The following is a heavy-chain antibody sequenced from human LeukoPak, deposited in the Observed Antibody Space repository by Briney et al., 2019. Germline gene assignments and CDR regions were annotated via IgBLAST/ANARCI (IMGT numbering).Heavy chain of an antibody. CDR2: ISWNSGSI. D-gene: IGHD1-26*01. Sequence: PGRSLRLSCAASGFTFDDYAMHWVRQAPGKGLEWVSGISWNSGSIGYADSVKGRFTISRDNAKNSLYLQMNSLRAEDTALYYCAKDHALGGWELQRGFDYWGQGTLVTVSS. CDR3: AKDHALGGWELQRGFDY. V-gene: IGHV3-9*01. J-gene: IGHJ4*02. CDR1: GFTFDDYA.